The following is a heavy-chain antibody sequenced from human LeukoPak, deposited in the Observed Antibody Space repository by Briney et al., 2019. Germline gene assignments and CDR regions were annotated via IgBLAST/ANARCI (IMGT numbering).Heavy chain of an antibody. Sequence: GESLQISCQGSGYIFTIYWIAWVRQMPGKGLEWMGIIYPDDSKIRYSPSFQGQVTISVDKSIRTAYLQWNSLKASDTAMYFCARLSGGSSLRNDAFDVWGQGTMVTVSS. CDR1: GYIFTIYW. CDR2: IYPDDSKI. CDR3: ARLSGGSSLRNDAFDV. D-gene: IGHD1-26*01. J-gene: IGHJ3*01. V-gene: IGHV5-51*01.